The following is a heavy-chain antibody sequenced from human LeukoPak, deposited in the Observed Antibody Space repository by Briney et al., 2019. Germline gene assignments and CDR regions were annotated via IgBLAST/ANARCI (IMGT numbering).Heavy chain of an antibody. CDR1: GFAFDDYG. V-gene: IGHV3-20*04. CDR3: ARVGFARVVPAAFFDP. CDR2: INWNGGST. D-gene: IGHD2-2*01. J-gene: IGHJ5*02. Sequence: GGSLRLSCAASGFAFDDYGMSWVRQAPGKGLEWVSGINWNGGSTGYADSVKGRFTISRDNAKNSLYLQMNSLRAEDTALYYCARVGFARVVPAAFFDPWGQGTLVTVSS.